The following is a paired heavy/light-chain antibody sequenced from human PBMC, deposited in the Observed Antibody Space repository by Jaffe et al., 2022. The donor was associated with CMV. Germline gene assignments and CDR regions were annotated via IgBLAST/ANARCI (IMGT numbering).Heavy chain of an antibody. V-gene: IGHV4-31*03. CDR2: IYYSGST. CDR1: GGSISSGGFY. Sequence: QVQLQESGPGLVKPSQTLSLTCTVSGGSISSGGFYWSWVRQHPGKGLEWLGYIYYSGSTYYNPSLKSRVTISVDTSKSQFSLEVSSVTAADTAIYYCARASTTVLNSWGQGTLVTVSS. J-gene: IGHJ4*02. D-gene: IGHD4-17*01. CDR3: ARASTTVLNS.
Light chain of an antibody. J-gene: IGLJ2*01. V-gene: IGLV2-11*01. CDR1: SSDVGGYNY. CDR2: DVN. Sequence: QSALTQPRSVSGSPGQSVTISCTGTSSDVGGYNYVSWYQLHPGKAPKLMIYDVNKRPSGVPDRFSGSKSGNTASLTISGLQAEDEADYYCCSYAGSYTLVFGGGTKLTVL. CDR3: CSYAGSYTLV.